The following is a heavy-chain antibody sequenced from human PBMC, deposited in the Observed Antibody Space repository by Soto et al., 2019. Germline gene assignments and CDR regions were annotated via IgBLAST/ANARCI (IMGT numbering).Heavy chain of an antibody. CDR1: GFTFSGSA. Sequence: GGSLRLSCAASGFTFSGSAMHWVRQASGKGLEWVGRIRSKANSYATAYAASVKGRFTISRDDSKNTAYLQMNSLKTEDTAVYYCTRPGPVRYCSGGSCYAFDYWGQGTLVTVSS. J-gene: IGHJ4*02. D-gene: IGHD2-15*01. V-gene: IGHV3-73*01. CDR3: TRPGPVRYCSGGSCYAFDY. CDR2: IRSKANSYAT.